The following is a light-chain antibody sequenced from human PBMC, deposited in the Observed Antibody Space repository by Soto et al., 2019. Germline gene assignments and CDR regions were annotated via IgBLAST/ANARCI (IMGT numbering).Light chain of an antibody. CDR3: QHYNYWPRK. V-gene: IGKV3-15*01. CDR2: GAS. Sequence: EIVMTQSPATLSVSPGERATLSCRASQSVSSDLAWYQQKPGQAPRLLIYGASTRATGIPARFSGSGSGTEFTLTISSLQSEDFAVYYCQHYNYWPRKFGQGTKVEIK. CDR1: QSVSSD. J-gene: IGKJ1*01.